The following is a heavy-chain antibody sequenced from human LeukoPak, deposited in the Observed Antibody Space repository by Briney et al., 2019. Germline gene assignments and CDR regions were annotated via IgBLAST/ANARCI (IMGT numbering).Heavy chain of an antibody. CDR1: GFTFSSYR. D-gene: IGHD4-17*01. CDR3: ARGADDYGDYENAFDI. Sequence: GGSLRLSCAASGFTFSSYRMNWVRQTPGKGLKWVSSISSSTSYIYYADSVKGRFTISRDNAKNSLYLQMNSLRVEDTAVYYRARGADDYGDYENAFDIWGQGTMVTVSS. CDR2: ISSSTSYI. J-gene: IGHJ3*02. V-gene: IGHV3-21*01.